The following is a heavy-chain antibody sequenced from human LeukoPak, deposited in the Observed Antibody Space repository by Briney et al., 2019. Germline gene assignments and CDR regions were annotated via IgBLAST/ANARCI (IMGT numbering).Heavy chain of an antibody. D-gene: IGHD2-15*01. J-gene: IGHJ4*02. V-gene: IGHV3-53*01. CDR1: GVTVSSDY. Sequence: AESLTLSCAVSGVTVSSDYMSWIRHPAGKVLEWVSRIYSSGTTYYADSVKGRFTITRDNSKNTLYLQMNSLRAEDTAIYYCARVASGGKSNDYWGQGTLVTVSS. CDR3: ARVASGGKSNDY. CDR2: IYSSGTT.